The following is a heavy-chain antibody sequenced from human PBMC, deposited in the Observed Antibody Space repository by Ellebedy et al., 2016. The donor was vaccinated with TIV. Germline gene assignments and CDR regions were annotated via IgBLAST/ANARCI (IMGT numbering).Heavy chain of an antibody. J-gene: IGHJ4*02. CDR3: AKGLGQWQLDLDF. V-gene: IGHV3-23*01. Sequence: GESLKISCAASGFTFSNYAMTWVRQAPGEGLEWVAGISGSDGTTYYADSVKGRFTISRDNSKNTVSLHMNSLRADDTAIYYCAKGLGQWQLDLDFWGQGTRVTVSS. D-gene: IGHD1-26*01. CDR1: GFTFSNYA. CDR2: ISGSDGTT.